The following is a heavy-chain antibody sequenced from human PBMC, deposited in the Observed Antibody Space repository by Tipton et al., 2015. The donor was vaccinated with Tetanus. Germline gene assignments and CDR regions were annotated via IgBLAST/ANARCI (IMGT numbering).Heavy chain of an antibody. D-gene: IGHD3-16*02. V-gene: IGHV4-30-4*01. CDR3: AGRKGFYRPFDY. Sequence: TLSLTCTVSGGSVRSGDYSWTWIRQSPGKGLEWIGSIYSSGRAHYSPSLKSRVTISQDTSKNHFSLRLSSVTAADTAVYYCAGRKGFYRPFDYWGLGILVTVSS. CDR2: IYSSGRA. J-gene: IGHJ4*02. CDR1: GGSVRSGDYS.